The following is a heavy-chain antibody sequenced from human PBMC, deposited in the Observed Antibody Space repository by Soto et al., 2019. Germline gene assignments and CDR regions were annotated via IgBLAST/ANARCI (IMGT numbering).Heavy chain of an antibody. D-gene: IGHD4-17*01. J-gene: IGHJ4*02. V-gene: IGHV4-59*01. CDR3: ARQMTTLTTFDY. CDR2: IYYSGST. Sequence: LSLTCAVSGGSISSYYWSWIRQPPGKGLEWIGYIYYSGSTNYNPSLKSRVTISVDTSKNQFSLKVSSVTAADTAVYYCARQMTTLTTFDYWGQGTLVTVSS. CDR1: GGSISSYY.